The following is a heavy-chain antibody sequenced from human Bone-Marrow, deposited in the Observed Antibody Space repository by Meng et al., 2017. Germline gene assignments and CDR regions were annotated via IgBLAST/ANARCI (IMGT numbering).Heavy chain of an antibody. D-gene: IGHD6-13*01. Sequence: GESLKISCAASGFTVSSNEMSWVRQAPGKDLEGGSSISGDSTYYADSVKGRFTISRDNSKNTLYLQMNSLRAEDTAVYYCAKAIGSSRRPWFDPWGQGTLVTVSS. CDR3: AKAIGSSRRPWFDP. J-gene: IGHJ5*02. CDR1: GFTVSSNE. V-gene: IGHV3-38-3*01. CDR2: ISGDST.